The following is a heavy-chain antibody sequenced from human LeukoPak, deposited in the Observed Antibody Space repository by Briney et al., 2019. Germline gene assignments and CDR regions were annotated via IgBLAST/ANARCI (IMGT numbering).Heavy chain of an antibody. D-gene: IGHD5-18*01. J-gene: IGHJ3*02. Sequence: GGSLRLSCAASGFTFSSYWMSWVRQAPGKGLEWVANIKHDGSEKYYVDSVKGRFTISRDNAKNSLYLQMNSLRAEDTAVYYCARDYSYEAFDIWGQGTMVTVSS. CDR3: ARDYSYEAFDI. CDR2: IKHDGSEK. V-gene: IGHV3-7*01. CDR1: GFTFSSYW.